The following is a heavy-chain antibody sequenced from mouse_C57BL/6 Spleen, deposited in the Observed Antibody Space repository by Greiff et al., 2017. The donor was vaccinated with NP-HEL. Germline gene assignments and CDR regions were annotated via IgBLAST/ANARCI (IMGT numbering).Heavy chain of an antibody. CDR1: GYTFTSYW. CDR2: IYPSDSET. Sequence: QVQLQQPGAELVRPGSSVKLSCKASGYTFTSYWMDWVKQRPGQGLEWIGNIYPSDSETHYNQKFKDKATLTVDKSSSTAYMQLSSLTSEDSAVYYRARRGYDYSWFAYWGQGTLVTVSA. D-gene: IGHD2-4*01. J-gene: IGHJ3*01. CDR3: ARRGYDYSWFAY. V-gene: IGHV1-61*01.